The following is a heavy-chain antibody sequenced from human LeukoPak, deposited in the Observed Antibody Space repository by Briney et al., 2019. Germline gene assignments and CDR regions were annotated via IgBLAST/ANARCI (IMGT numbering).Heavy chain of an antibody. CDR2: IYYSETT. CDR3: TAGRWLQLGVEY. J-gene: IGHJ4*02. D-gene: IGHD5-12*01. V-gene: IGHV4-39*01. CDR1: GGSISSSSFY. Sequence: SETLSLTCTVSGGSISSSSFYWGWIRQPPGKGLEWVGSIYYSETTYYSPSLKSRVTISADMSKNQFSLKLGSMTAADTGVYYCTAGRWLQLGVEYWGQGTLVTVSS.